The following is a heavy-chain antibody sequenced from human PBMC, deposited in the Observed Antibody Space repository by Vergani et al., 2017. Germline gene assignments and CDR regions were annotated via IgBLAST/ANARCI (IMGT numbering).Heavy chain of an antibody. D-gene: IGHD5/OR15-5a*01. J-gene: IGHJ4*02. CDR3: AKCANSVPRLTVY. V-gene: IGHV3-23*04. CDR1: GLPVSGFAFNTYA. CDR2: ISATGDENT. Sequence: RLVQSGGGLAHPGGSLRLSCAASGLPVSGFAFNTYAMIWVRQAPGKGLEWVSGISATGDENTDYADSVKGRFTISRDNSKSTLCLQMNGLTSEDTAIYYCAKCANSVPRLTVYWGQGALVAVSS.